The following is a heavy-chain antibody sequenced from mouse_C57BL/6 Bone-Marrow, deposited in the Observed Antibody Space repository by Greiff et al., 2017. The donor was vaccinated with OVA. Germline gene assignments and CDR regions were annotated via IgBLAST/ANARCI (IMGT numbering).Heavy chain of an antibody. CDR1: GFTFSSYG. J-gene: IGHJ2*01. D-gene: IGHD1-1*01. CDR3: ARQRYYGSSHDY. CDR2: ISSGGSYT. V-gene: IGHV5-6*01. Sequence: EVMLVESGGDLVKPGGSLKLSCAASGFTFSSYGMSWVRQTPDKRLEWVATISSGGSYTYYPDSVKGRFTISRDNAKNTLYLQMSSLKPEDTAMYYCARQRYYGSSHDYWGQGTTLTVSS.